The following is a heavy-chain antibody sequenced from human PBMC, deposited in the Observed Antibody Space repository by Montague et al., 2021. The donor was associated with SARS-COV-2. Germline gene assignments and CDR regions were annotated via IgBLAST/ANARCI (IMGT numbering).Heavy chain of an antibody. CDR1: GGSISSSNYY. D-gene: IGHD2-15*01. V-gene: IGHV4-39*07. CDR3: ARDDIVLQGVTKGMDV. Sequence: SETLSLTCTVSGGSISSSNYYWGWIRPPPGKGLEWIGNMYYSGSTYYNPSLKSRVTISIDTSKNQFSLKLSSVTAADTAVYYCARDDIVLQGVTKGMDVGGQGTTVTVAS. CDR2: MYYSGST. J-gene: IGHJ6*02.